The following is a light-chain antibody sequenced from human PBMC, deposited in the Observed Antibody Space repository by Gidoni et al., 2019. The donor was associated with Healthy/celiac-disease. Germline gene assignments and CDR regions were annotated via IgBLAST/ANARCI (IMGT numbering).Light chain of an antibody. CDR1: QSVSSSY. CDR3: QQYGSSPT. Sequence: ILFTQSPGTLSLSPGERATLSCRASQSVSSSYLAWYQQKPGQAPRLLIYGASSRATGIPDRFSGSGSGTDFTLTISRLEPEDFAVYYCQQYGSSPTFGPGTKVDIK. CDR2: GAS. J-gene: IGKJ3*01. V-gene: IGKV3-20*01.